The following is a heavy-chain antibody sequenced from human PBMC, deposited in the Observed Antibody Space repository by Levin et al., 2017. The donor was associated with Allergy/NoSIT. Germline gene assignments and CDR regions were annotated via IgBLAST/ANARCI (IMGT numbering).Heavy chain of an antibody. CDR3: TRGLNDYGDYVNFQH. V-gene: IGHV3-49*03. Sequence: GESLKISCTASGFTFGDYAMSWFRQAPGKGLEWVGFIRSKAYGGTTEYAASVKGRFTISRDDSKSIAYLQMNSLKTEDTAVYYCTRGLNDYGDYVNFQHWGQGTLVTVSS. J-gene: IGHJ1*01. D-gene: IGHD4-17*01. CDR2: IRSKAYGGTT. CDR1: GFTFGDYA.